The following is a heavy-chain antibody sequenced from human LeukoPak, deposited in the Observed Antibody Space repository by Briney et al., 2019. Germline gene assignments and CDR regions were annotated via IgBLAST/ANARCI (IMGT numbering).Heavy chain of an antibody. Sequence: PSETLSLTCTVSGGSISSSSYYWGWIRQPPGKGLEWIGSIYYSGSTYYNPSLKSRVTISVDTSKNQFSLKLSSVTAADAAVYYCARVLPNPDDAFDIWGQGTMVTVSS. CDR1: GGSISSSSYY. CDR2: IYYSGST. CDR3: ARVLPNPDDAFDI. J-gene: IGHJ3*02. V-gene: IGHV4-39*07. D-gene: IGHD1-14*01.